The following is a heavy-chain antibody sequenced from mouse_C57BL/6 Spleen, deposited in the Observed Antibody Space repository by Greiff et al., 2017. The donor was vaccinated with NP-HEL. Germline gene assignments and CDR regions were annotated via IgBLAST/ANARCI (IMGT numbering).Heavy chain of an antibody. J-gene: IGHJ2*01. V-gene: IGHV1-50*01. Sequence: QVQLKQPGAELVKPGASVKLSCKASGYTFTSYWMQWVKQRPGQGLEWIGEIDPSDSYTNYNQKFKGKATLTVDTSSSTAYMQLSSLTSEDSAVYYCARSGSSGPSFDDWGQGTTLTVSS. CDR3: ARSGSSGPSFDD. CDR1: GYTFTSYW. D-gene: IGHD3-2*02. CDR2: IDPSDSYT.